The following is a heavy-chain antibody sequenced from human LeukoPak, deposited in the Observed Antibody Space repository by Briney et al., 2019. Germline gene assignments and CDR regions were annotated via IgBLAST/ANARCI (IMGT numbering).Heavy chain of an antibody. CDR3: ARVPVASDGTCFDS. J-gene: IGHJ4*02. V-gene: IGHV3-48*04. CDR1: GFTFSRNN. CDR2: ISFSSDMI. D-gene: IGHD6-13*01. Sequence: PGGSLRLSCAASGFTFSRNNMNWVRQAPGKGLEWISYISFSSDMIYYADSVKGRFTISRDNAKNPLYLQMNSLRAEDTAVYYCARVPVASDGTCFDSWGQGTLVIVSS.